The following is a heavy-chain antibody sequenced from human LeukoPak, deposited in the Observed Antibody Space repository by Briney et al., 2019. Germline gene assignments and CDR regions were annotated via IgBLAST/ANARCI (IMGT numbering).Heavy chain of an antibody. J-gene: IGHJ4*02. Sequence: KSSETLSLTCTVSGGSISSSSYYWGWIRQPPGKGLEWIGSIYYSGSTYYSPSLKSRVTISVDTSKNQFSLKLSSVTAADTAVYYCAKTYHKTTGYFDYWGQGTLVTVSS. CDR1: GGSISSSSYY. D-gene: IGHD1-14*01. V-gene: IGHV4-39*01. CDR2: IYYSGST. CDR3: AKTYHKTTGYFDY.